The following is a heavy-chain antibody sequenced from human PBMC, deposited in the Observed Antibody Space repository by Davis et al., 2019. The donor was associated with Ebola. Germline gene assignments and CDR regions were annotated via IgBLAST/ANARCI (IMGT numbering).Heavy chain of an antibody. CDR1: GFTFSSYW. V-gene: IGHV3-7*03. CDR2: IKQDGSEK. Sequence: GESLKISCAASGFTFSSYWMSWVRQAPGKGLEWVANIKQDGSEKYYADSVKGRITISSDNAKNALYLQMNSLRVEDTAVYYCARDGRANTQYNLFDSWGQGTPVTVSS. J-gene: IGHJ5*01. CDR3: ARDGRANTQYNLFDS. D-gene: IGHD2-2*02.